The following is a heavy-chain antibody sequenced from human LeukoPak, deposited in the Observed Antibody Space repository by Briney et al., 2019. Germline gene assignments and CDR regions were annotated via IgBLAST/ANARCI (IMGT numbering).Heavy chain of an antibody. J-gene: IGHJ6*02. CDR2: ISAYNGNT. CDR1: GYTFTSYG. CDR3: ARDQAGPTPIVVVPGIYYYYGMDV. V-gene: IGHV1-18*01. Sequence: GASVKVSCKASGYTFTSYGISWVRQAPGQGLEWMGWISAYNGNTNYAQRLQGRVTMTTDTSTSTAHMELRSLRSDDTAVYYCARDQAGPTPIVVVPGIYYYYGMDVWGQGTTVTVSS. D-gene: IGHD2-2*01.